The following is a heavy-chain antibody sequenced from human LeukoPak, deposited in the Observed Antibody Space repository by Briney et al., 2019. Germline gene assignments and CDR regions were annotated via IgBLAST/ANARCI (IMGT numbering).Heavy chain of an antibody. CDR3: ARDKVIAAAGTADY. J-gene: IGHJ4*02. CDR2: ISAYNGNT. D-gene: IGHD6-13*01. CDR1: GYIFAGYY. V-gene: IGHV1-18*04. Sequence: GASVKVSCKASGYIFAGYYIHWVRQAPGQGLEWMGWISAYNGNTNYAQKLQGRVTMTTDTSTSTAYMGLRSLRSDDTAVYYCARDKVIAAAGTADYWGQGTLVTVSS.